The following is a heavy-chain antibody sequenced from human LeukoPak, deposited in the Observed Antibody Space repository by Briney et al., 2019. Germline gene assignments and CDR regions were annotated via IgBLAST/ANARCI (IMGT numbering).Heavy chain of an antibody. CDR3: ARDLRGMVRGVIITRVGY. D-gene: IGHD3-10*01. V-gene: IGHV1-46*01. CDR1: GYTFTSYY. CDR2: INPSGGST. J-gene: IGHJ4*02. Sequence: ASVKVSCKASGYTFTSYYMHWVRQAPGQGLEWMGIINPSGGSTSYAQKFQGRVTMTRDTSISTAYMELSRLRSDDTAVYYCARDLRGMVRGVIITRVGYWGQGTLVTVSS.